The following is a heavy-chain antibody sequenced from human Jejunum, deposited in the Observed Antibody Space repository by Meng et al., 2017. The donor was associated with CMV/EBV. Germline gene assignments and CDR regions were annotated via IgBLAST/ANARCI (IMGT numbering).Heavy chain of an antibody. CDR1: GFIFTSYA. CDR3: ARFYCSSTSCPHVLFDY. CDR2: ISAYNGNT. D-gene: IGHD2-2*01. J-gene: IGHJ4*02. V-gene: IGHV1-18*01. Sequence: VQVVQSGAEVKKPGASGKVSCEASGFIFTSYAISWVRQAPGQGLQYMGWISAYNGNTNYAQELQGRVTMTTDTSTSTAYMELRSLRFDDTAVYYCARFYCSSTSCPHVLFDYWGQGTLVTVSS.